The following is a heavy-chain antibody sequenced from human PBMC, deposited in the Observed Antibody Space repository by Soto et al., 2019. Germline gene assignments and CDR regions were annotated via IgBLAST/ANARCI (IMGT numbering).Heavy chain of an antibody. D-gene: IGHD2-2*01. CDR1: GGTFSSYA. CDR3: ARSQGSSTSLEIYYYYYYGMDV. J-gene: IGHJ6*02. CDR2: IIPISDTT. Sequence: QVQLVQSGAEVKKPGSSVKVSCKASGGTFSSYAISWVRQAPGQGLEWMGGIIPISDTTNYAQKFQGRVTITAYESTSTAYMELSSLRSEDTAVYYCARSQGSSTSLEIYYYYYYGMDVWGQGTKVTVSS. V-gene: IGHV1-69*01.